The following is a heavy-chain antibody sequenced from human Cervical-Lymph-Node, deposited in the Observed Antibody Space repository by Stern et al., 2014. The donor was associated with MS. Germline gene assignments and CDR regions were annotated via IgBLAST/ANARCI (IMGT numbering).Heavy chain of an antibody. CDR3: ARSSTVTPNAFDI. Sequence: QLQLQESGSGLVKPSQTLSLTCAVSGGSISSGGYSWSWIRQPPGKGLEWIGYIYHSGSTYYNPSLKSRVTISVGRSKNQFSLKLSSVTAADTAVYYCARSSTVTPNAFDIWGQGTMVTVSS. J-gene: IGHJ3*02. D-gene: IGHD4-17*01. CDR1: GGSISSGGYS. V-gene: IGHV4-30-2*01. CDR2: IYHSGST.